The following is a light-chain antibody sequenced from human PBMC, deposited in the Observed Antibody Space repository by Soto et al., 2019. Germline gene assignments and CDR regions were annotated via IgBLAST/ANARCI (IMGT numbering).Light chain of an antibody. J-gene: IGKJ4*01. V-gene: IGKV3-15*01. CDR3: QQYNSWPVT. Sequence: EIVMTQSTATLSVSPGESVVLSYRATQTVTNKLAWYQQKPGQAPRLLIYDASIRATGIPARFSGSGSGTDFTLTISSLQSEDFVLYYCQQYNSWPVTFGGGNKVESK. CDR2: DAS. CDR1: QTVTNK.